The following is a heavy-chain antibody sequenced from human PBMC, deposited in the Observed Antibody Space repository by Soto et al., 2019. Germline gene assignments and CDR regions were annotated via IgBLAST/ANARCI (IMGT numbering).Heavy chain of an antibody. J-gene: IGHJ4*02. CDR2: ISSSSSTI. Sequence: EVQLVESGGRLVQPGGSLRLSCAASGFTLSNYSMNWARQAPGKGLEWVSYISSSSSTIYYADSVKGRFTISRDNAKNSLYLQMNSLRDEDTVVYYCVRGGAFKIDYWGQGTLVTVSS. CDR3: VRGGAFKIDY. D-gene: IGHD3-16*01. V-gene: IGHV3-48*02. CDR1: GFTLSNYS.